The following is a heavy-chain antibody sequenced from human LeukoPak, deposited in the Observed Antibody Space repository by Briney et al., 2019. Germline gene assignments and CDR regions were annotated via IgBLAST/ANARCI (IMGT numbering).Heavy chain of an antibody. CDR2: IIPILGIA. D-gene: IGHD3-22*01. Sequence: ASVKVSCKASGGTFSSYTISWVRQAPGQGLEWMGRIIPILGIANYAQKFQGRVTITADKSTSTAYMELSSLRSEDTAVYYCASTASDYYDSSGYYLDYWGQGTLVTVSP. V-gene: IGHV1-69*02. CDR1: GGTFSSYT. CDR3: ASTASDYYDSSGYYLDY. J-gene: IGHJ4*02.